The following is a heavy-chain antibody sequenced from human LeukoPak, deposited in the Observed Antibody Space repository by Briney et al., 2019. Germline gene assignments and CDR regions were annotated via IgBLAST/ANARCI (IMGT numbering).Heavy chain of an antibody. J-gene: IGHJ4*02. CDR3: ARHGCTNGVCLYFDY. V-gene: IGHV4-39*01. CDR1: GGSISSSSYY. D-gene: IGHD2-8*01. Sequence: SETLSLTCTVSGGSISSSSYYWGWIRQPPGKGLEWIGSIYYSGSTYYNPSLKSRVTISVDTSKNQFSLKLSSVTAADTAVCYCARHGCTNGVCLYFDYWGQGTLVTVSS. CDR2: IYYSGST.